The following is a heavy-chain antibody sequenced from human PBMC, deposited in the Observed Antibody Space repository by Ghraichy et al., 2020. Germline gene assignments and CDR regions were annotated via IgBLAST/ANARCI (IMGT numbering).Heavy chain of an antibody. V-gene: IGHV4-61*10. CDR2: IDKKGNT. Sequence: SQTLSLTCSVAGGSVRRGNYYWTWIRQPAGKGLEWIGYIDKKGNTNYNPALKSRITISEETSKNHVSLNLTSVTAADSALYYCARGVGEKYGFWSGDYRGYDFDQWAQGTRVTVSS. CDR3: ARGVGEKYGFWSGDYRGYDFDQ. CDR1: GGSVRRGNYY. J-gene: IGHJ4*02. D-gene: IGHD3-3*01.